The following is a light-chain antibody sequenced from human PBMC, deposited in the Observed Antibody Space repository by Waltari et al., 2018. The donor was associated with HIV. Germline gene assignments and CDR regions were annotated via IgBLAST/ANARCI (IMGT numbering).Light chain of an antibody. J-gene: IGLJ2*01. CDR3: TTYTAKDSLL. CDR1: SYEFDLHNF. CDR2: GVN. Sequence: SALTQPASVSGSPGQSVTISCTGTSYEFDLHNFLSWYQQHPGKAPQLIIFGVNSRPSGISSRFSASTSGDTASLTISGIQSGDEADYYCTTYTAKDSLLIGSGTKLTVL. V-gene: IGLV2-14*01.